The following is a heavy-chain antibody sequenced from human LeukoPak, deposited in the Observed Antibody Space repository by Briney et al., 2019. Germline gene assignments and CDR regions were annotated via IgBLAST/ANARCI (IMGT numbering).Heavy chain of an antibody. CDR3: ARDLGGIQLRLVFDY. CDR1: GFTVSSNY. J-gene: IGHJ4*02. V-gene: IGHV3-66*01. CDR2: LYSGGST. D-gene: IGHD5-18*01. Sequence: PGGSLRLSCAASGFTVSSNYMSWVRQAPGKGLEWVSVLYSGGSTYYADSVKGRFTISRDNSKNTLCLQMNSLRADDTAVYYCARDLGGIQLRLVFDYWGQGTLVTVSS.